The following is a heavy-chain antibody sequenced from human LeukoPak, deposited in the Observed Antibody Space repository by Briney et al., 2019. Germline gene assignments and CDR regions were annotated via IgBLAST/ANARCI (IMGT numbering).Heavy chain of an antibody. J-gene: IGHJ4*02. Sequence: GGSLRLSCAASGFTFSSYSMNWVRQAPGKGLEWVSSISSSSSYIYYADSVKGRFTISRDNAKNSLYLQMNSLRAEDPAVYYCARDSSSSGWYGGDYFDYWGQGTLVTVSS. V-gene: IGHV3-21*01. CDR1: GFTFSSYS. CDR3: ARDSSSSGWYGGDYFDY. CDR2: ISSSSSYI. D-gene: IGHD6-19*01.